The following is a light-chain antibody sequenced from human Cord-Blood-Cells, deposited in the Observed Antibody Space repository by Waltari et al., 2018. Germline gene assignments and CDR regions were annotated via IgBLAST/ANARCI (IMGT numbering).Light chain of an antibody. Sequence: EIVMTQSPATLSVSPGERATLSCRASQSVSSNLAWYQQKPGQAPRLLIYVASTRATGIPARFRGSGSGTEFTLTISSLQSEDFAVYYCQQYNNWPPVYTFGQGTKLEIK. J-gene: IGKJ2*01. CDR3: QQYNNWPPVYT. CDR1: QSVSSN. V-gene: IGKV3-15*01. CDR2: VAS.